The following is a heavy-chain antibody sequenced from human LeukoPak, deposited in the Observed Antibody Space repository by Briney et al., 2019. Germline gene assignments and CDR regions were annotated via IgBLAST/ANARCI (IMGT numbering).Heavy chain of an antibody. CDR3: ARGGSYGDY. D-gene: IGHD3-16*01. V-gene: IGHV3-74*01. CDR2: VNPDGSSV. Sequence: QPGGSLRLSCTASGFTFTRYWMHWVRQAPGKWLVWVSRVNPDGSSVTYGDSVKGRFTSSRDNAKNTLYLQMNSLRAEDMAVYYCARGGSYGDYWGQGILVTVSS. CDR1: GFTFTRYW. J-gene: IGHJ4*02.